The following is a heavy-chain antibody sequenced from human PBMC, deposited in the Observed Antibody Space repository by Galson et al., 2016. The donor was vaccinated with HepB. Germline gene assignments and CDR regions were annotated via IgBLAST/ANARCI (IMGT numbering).Heavy chain of an antibody. CDR3: ARRIPCSSTSCDAFDI. J-gene: IGHJ3*02. D-gene: IGHD2-2*01. Sequence: AEVKKPGESLKISCKGSGYSFTNYWIGWVRQMPGKGLEWMGIIYPGDSDPRYSPSFQGQVTISADKSISTAYLQWSSLKASDTAMYYCARRIPCSSTSCDAFDIWGQGTMVTVSS. CDR1: GYSFTNYW. V-gene: IGHV5-51*01. CDR2: IYPGDSDP.